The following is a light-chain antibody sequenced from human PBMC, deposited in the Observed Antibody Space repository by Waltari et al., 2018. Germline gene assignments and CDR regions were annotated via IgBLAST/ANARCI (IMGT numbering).Light chain of an antibody. Sequence: EIVLTQSPATLSLSPGERATLSCRASQSIRSYLAWYQQKPGQAPRLLIYDASNRATGIPARFSGSGSGTDFTLTISSLEPEDFAVYYCHQRSNWPSITFGQGTRLEIK. CDR1: QSIRSY. V-gene: IGKV3-11*01. CDR3: HQRSNWPSIT. CDR2: DAS. J-gene: IGKJ5*01.